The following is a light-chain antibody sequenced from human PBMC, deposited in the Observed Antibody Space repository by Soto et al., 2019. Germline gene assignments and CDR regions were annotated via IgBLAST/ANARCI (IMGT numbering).Light chain of an antibody. Sequence: DIQMTQSPSTLSASVGDRVTITCRASQSISSWLAWYQQKPGKVPKLLIYDASNLGSGVPSRFSGSGSGTQFTLTISGLQPDDSATYYCQQYNDHSRTFGQGTKVEIK. V-gene: IGKV1-5*01. CDR3: QQYNDHSRT. J-gene: IGKJ1*01. CDR1: QSISSW. CDR2: DAS.